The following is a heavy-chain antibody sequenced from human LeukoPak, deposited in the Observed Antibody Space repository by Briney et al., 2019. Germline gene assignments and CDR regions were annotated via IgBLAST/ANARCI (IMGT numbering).Heavy chain of an antibody. D-gene: IGHD1-1*01. CDR2: MNPNSGNT. CDR3: ARVRQDDFDY. CDR1: GYTFTGYY. Sequence: ASVKVSCKASGYTFTGYYIHWVRQATGQGLEWMGWMNPNSGNTGYAQKFQGRVTMTRNTSISTAYMELSSLRSEDTAVYYCARVRQDDFDYWGQGTLVTVSS. J-gene: IGHJ4*02. V-gene: IGHV1-8*02.